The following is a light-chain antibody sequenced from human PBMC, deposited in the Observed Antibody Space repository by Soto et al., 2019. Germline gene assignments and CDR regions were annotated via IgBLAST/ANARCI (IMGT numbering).Light chain of an antibody. J-gene: IGLJ2*01. Sequence: QSVLTQPASVSGSPGQSITISCTGTSSDVGDYNYVSWYQQHPGKAPQLIVYEVSHRLSGVSDRFSGSKSGHTASLTISGLQDDDEAYYYCSSSITNNIVVFGGGTKLTVL. CDR1: SSDVGDYNY. V-gene: IGLV2-14*01. CDR3: SSSITNNIVV. CDR2: EVS.